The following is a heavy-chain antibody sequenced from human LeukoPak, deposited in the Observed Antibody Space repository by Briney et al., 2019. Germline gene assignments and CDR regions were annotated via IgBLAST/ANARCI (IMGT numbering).Heavy chain of an antibody. Sequence: SETLSLTCTVSGGSISSYYWSWIRRPPGKGLEWIGYIYYSGSTNYNPSLKSRVTISVDTSKNQFSLKLSSVTAADTAVYYCARAGCGGDCYLDYWGQGTLVTVSS. D-gene: IGHD2-21*01. CDR2: IYYSGST. CDR3: ARAGCGGDCYLDY. J-gene: IGHJ4*02. CDR1: GGSISSYY. V-gene: IGHV4-59*01.